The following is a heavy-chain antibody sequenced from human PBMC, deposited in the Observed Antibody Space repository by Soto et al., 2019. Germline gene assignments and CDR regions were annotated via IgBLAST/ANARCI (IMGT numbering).Heavy chain of an antibody. J-gene: IGHJ4*02. V-gene: IGHV4-61*01. CDR1: GGSFKSGSYS. CDR3: ARDFAYFDS. CDR2: VYHTGRT. Sequence: SETLSLTCTVSGGSFKSGSYSWSWIRQPPGKGLEWIGYVYHTGRTSYNPSLKSQVSISMDTSKNQFSLNLDSVTAADTAVYFCARDFAYFDSWGQGTLVTVST. D-gene: IGHD3-3*01.